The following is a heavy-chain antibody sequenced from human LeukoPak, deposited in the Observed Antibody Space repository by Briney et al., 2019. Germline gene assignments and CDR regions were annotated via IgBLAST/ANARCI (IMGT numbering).Heavy chain of an antibody. J-gene: IGHJ5*02. D-gene: IGHD3-10*01. CDR1: GGSISSSSYY. CDR2: IYYSGST. Sequence: PSETLSLTCTVSGGSISSSSYYWGWIRQPPGKGLEWIGSIYYSGSTYYNPSLKSRVTISVDTSKNQFSLELSSVTAADTAVYYCARLRATMVRGVIWGCWFDPWGQGTLVTVSS. V-gene: IGHV4-39*01. CDR3: ARLRATMVRGVIWGCWFDP.